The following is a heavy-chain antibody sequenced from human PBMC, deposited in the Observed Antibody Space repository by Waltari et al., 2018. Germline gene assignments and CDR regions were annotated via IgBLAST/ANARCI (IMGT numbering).Heavy chain of an antibody. D-gene: IGHD3-10*01. Sequence: VSLLTSGGGLVQPAGSLLLSCVGSGFDYSYYAISWVRQAPAKGLEWVSGIDNSGETTYYVGSVKGRFTISRDDSRNTVYLHMTTLRVDDTAVYYCAKDSGYSMIRGRENSWGQGTLVIVSS. CDR1: GFDYSYYA. CDR3: AKDSGYSMIRGRENS. CDR2: IDNSGETT. V-gene: IGHV3-23*05. J-gene: IGHJ4*02.